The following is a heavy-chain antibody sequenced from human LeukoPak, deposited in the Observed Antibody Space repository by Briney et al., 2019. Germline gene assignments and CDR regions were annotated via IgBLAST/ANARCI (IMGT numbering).Heavy chain of an antibody. J-gene: IGHJ2*01. CDR1: GYTFTDYY. CDR2: INPNGGST. V-gene: IGHV1-46*01. D-gene: IGHD3-22*01. Sequence: WASVKVSCKASGYTFTDYYMHWVRHAPGQGLEWMGIINPNGGSTSYAQKFQGRVTMTRDTSTSTVYMELSSLRSEDTAVYYCARDPGLSSDYSTEILWYFDLWGRGTLVTVSS. CDR3: ARDPGLSSDYSTEILWYFDL.